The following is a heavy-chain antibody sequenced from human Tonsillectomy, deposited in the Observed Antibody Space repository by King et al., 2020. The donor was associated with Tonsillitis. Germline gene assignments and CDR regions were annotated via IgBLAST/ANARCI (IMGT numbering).Heavy chain of an antibody. CDR3: ARELNDSSGWYTGGY. Sequence: QLQESGPGLVKPSETLSLTCAVSGYSISSGYYWGWIRQPPGKGLEWIGTIYHSGSTYYNPSLKSRVTISADTSKNQFSLKVSSVSAADTAVYYCARELNDSSGWYTGGYWGQGTLVTVSS. J-gene: IGHJ4*02. D-gene: IGHD6-19*01. CDR1: GYSISSGYY. V-gene: IGHV4-38-2*02. CDR2: IYHSGST.